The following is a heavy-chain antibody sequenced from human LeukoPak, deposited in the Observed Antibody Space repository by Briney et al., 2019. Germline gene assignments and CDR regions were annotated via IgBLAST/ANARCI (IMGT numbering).Heavy chain of an antibody. Sequence: ASVKVSCKASGYTFTSYGISWVRQAPGQGLEWMGWISAYNGNTNYAQKLQGRVTMTTDTSTSTAYMELRSLRSDDTAVYYCARVSDNYYDGSGTFDYWGQGTLVTVSS. J-gene: IGHJ4*02. D-gene: IGHD3-22*01. CDR3: ARVSDNYYDGSGTFDY. V-gene: IGHV1-18*01. CDR2: ISAYNGNT. CDR1: GYTFTSYG.